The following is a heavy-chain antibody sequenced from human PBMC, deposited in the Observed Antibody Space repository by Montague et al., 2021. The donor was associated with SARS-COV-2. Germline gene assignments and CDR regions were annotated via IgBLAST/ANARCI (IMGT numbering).Heavy chain of an antibody. J-gene: IGHJ6*02. V-gene: IGHV4-59*01. D-gene: IGHD2-8*01. CDR2: IYYSGST. CDR1: GGPISGFY. CDR3: ARLLRSCTNGVCRTYYYYALDV. Sequence: SETLSLTCTVSGGPISGFYWSWIRQPPGKGLERIGYIYYSGSTKYNSSLESRVAVSVDRSKNQVSLKLTSVTAADTAVYYCARLLRSCTNGVCRTYYYYALDVWGQGTTVTVSS.